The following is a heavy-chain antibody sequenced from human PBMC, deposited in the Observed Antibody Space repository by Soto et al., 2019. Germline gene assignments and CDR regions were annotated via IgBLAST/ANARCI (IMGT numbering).Heavy chain of an antibody. D-gene: IGHD2-2*01. V-gene: IGHV1-24*01. J-gene: IGHJ4*02. Sequence: SXKVSFKVSGYTXTELSMHLVRQAPGKGLEWIGGFDPEDGETIYAQKFQGRVTMTEDTSTDTAYMELSSLRSEDTAVYYCATGLTVVPSALDYWGQGTLGTVSS. CDR3: ATGLTVVPSALDY. CDR2: FDPEDGET. CDR1: GYTXTELS.